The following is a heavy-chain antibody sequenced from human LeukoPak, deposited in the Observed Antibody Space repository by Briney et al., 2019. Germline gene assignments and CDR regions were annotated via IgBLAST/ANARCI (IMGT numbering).Heavy chain of an antibody. D-gene: IGHD3-3*01. V-gene: IGHV3-23*01. CDR3: AEPLSGGFFGKPIFHY. J-gene: IGHJ4*01. CDR1: GFTFSDFA. CDR2: ITTTAEST. Sequence: GGSLRLSCAATGFTFSDFAMSWVRQSPGTGLEWVSSITTTAESTYYADSVKGRFTISRDNSGSTLHLQMNSLRIEDSAVYYWAEPLSGGFFGKPIFHYWGQGGLVTVSS.